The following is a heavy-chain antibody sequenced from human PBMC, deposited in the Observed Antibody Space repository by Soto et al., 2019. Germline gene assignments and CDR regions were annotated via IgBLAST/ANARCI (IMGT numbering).Heavy chain of an antibody. D-gene: IGHD3-10*01. CDR1: GFTFRSYA. J-gene: IGHJ4*02. CDR3: ARDPEGSGPELDY. Sequence: GGALRLSSSLSGFTFRSYAINSVREAPGKGLEWVSGISGFSSATYYADSVKGRFTISRDNSQNTVYLEMSNLRAADTAVYFCARDPEGSGPELDYWGQGNLVTVSS. V-gene: IGHV3-23*01. CDR2: ISGFSSAT.